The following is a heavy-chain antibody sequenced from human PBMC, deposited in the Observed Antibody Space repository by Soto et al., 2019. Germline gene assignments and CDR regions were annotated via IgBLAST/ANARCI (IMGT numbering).Heavy chain of an antibody. V-gene: IGHV3-48*01. CDR1: GFTFSSYS. CDR3: ARGMSYYYGSGSYYRI. J-gene: IGHJ3*02. D-gene: IGHD3-10*01. Sequence: PGGSLRLSCAASGFTFSSYSMNWVRQAPGKGLEWVSYISSSSSTIYYADSVKGRFTISRDNAKNSLYLQMNSLRAEDTAVYYCARGMSYYYGSGSYYRIWGQGTMVTVSS. CDR2: ISSSSSTI.